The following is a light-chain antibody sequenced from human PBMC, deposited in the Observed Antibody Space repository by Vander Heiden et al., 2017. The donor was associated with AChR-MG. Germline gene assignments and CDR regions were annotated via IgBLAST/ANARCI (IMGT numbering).Light chain of an antibody. Sequence: DIVMTQSPPSLPVTLGQPASISCRSSQSLVSSDGNTYLNWFQQRPGQPPRRLFYMVSIRDSGVPDRFSASGSGTDFTLKITRVEAEDVGVYYCMQTSHWLRSFGQGTKLEIK. V-gene: IGKV2-30*01. J-gene: IGKJ2*01. CDR3: MQTSHWLRS. CDR1: QSLVSSDGNTY. CDR2: MVS.